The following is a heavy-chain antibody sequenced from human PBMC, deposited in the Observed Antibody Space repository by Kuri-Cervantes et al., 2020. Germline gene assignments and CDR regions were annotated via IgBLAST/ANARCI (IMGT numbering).Heavy chain of an antibody. Sequence: GESLKISCAASGFTFSSYSMNWVRQAPGKGLEWVPSISSSSSYIYYADSVKGRFTISRDNAKNSLYLQMNSLRAEDTAVYYCAKEDTARGWLQQYYYYGMDVWGQGTTVTVSS. CDR3: AKEDTARGWLQQYYYYGMDV. J-gene: IGHJ6*02. V-gene: IGHV3-21*01. CDR2: ISSSSSYI. CDR1: GFTFSSYS. D-gene: IGHD5-18*01.